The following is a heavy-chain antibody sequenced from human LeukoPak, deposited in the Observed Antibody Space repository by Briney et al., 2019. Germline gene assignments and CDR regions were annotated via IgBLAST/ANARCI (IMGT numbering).Heavy chain of an antibody. Sequence: GGSLRLSCAASGFTFSSYAMSRVRQAPGKGLEWVSAISGSGGSTYYADSVKGRFTISRDNSKNTLYLQMNSLRAEDTAVYYCAKDPKTTVVTPGSFGYWGQGTLVTVSS. J-gene: IGHJ4*02. V-gene: IGHV3-23*01. CDR2: ISGSGGST. D-gene: IGHD4-23*01. CDR1: GFTFSSYA. CDR3: AKDPKTTVVTPGSFGY.